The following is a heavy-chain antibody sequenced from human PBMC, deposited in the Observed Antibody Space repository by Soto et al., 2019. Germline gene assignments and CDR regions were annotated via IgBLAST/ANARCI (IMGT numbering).Heavy chain of an antibody. CDR2: VSGSDAGT. CDR3: VNELRQIRTLEGCFDS. D-gene: IGHD1-7*01. CDR1: GSTFNTYA. V-gene: IGHV3-23*01. J-gene: IGHJ4*02. Sequence: PGGSLSLSCAASGSTFNTYAMNWVRQAPGKGLEWVSTVSGSDAGTYYADSVKGRFTISRDNSKNTLYLQMSSLRAEDTAVYYCVNELRQIRTLEGCFDSWGQGTLVNVSS.